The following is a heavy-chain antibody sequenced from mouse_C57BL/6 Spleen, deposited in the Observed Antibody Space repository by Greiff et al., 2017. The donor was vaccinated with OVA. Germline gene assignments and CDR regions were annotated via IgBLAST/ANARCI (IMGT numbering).Heavy chain of an antibody. J-gene: IGHJ4*01. CDR1: GYTFTDYY. V-gene: IGHV1-77*01. CDR2: IGPGSGST. D-gene: IGHD1-1*01. CDR3: ARGGDYGSSYGDAMDY. Sequence: VKLMESGAELVKPGASVKISCKASGYTFTDYYINWVKQRPGQGLEWIGKIGPGSGSTYYNEKFKGKATLTADKSSSTAYMQLSSLTSEDSAVYFCARGGDYGSSYGDAMDYWGQGTSVTVSS.